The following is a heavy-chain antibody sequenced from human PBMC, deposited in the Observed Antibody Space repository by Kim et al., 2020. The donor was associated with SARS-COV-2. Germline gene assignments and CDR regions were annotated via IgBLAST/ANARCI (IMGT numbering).Heavy chain of an antibody. Sequence: SETLSLTCTVSGGSISSGGYYWSWLRQHPGKGLEWIGYIYYSGSTYYNLSLKRRVTISVDTSKNQFSLKLSSVTAADTAVYSCASAYCGGDCYFVYWGQGTLVTVSS. D-gene: IGHD2-21*02. CDR3: ASAYCGGDCYFVY. J-gene: IGHJ4*02. V-gene: IGHV4-31*03. CDR1: GGSISSGGYY. CDR2: IYYSGST.